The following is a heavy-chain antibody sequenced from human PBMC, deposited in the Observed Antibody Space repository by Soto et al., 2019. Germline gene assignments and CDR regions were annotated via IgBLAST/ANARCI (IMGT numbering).Heavy chain of an antibody. J-gene: IGHJ3*02. CDR1: GGTFSSYT. Sequence: ASVKVSCKASGGTFSSYTISWVRQAPGQGLEWMGRIIPILGIANYAQKFQGRVTITADKSTSTAYMELSSLRSEDTAVYYCARPSPTDYGDMWAFDIWGQGTMVTVSS. V-gene: IGHV1-69*02. D-gene: IGHD4-17*01. CDR2: IIPILGIA. CDR3: ARPSPTDYGDMWAFDI.